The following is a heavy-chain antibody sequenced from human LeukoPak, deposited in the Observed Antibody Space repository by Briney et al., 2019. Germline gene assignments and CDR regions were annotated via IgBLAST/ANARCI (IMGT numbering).Heavy chain of an antibody. D-gene: IGHD4-11*01. CDR1: GGSISSGSYS. Sequence: SQTLSLTCTVSGGSISSGSYSWSWIRQPAGKGLEWIGRIDTSGSTNYNPSLKSRVTISVDVSKNHLSLRLTSVTAADTAVYYCAKSSDYSNYVFGYWGLGTLVTVSS. CDR3: AKSSDYSNYVFGY. CDR2: IDTSGST. J-gene: IGHJ4*02. V-gene: IGHV4-61*02.